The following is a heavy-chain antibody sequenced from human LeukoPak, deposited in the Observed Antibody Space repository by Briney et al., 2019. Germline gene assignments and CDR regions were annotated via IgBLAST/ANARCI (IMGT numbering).Heavy chain of an antibody. CDR1: GFTFDDYA. CDR2: ISWNSGSI. J-gene: IGHJ4*02. V-gene: IGHV3-9*01. CDR3: TTAKNDH. Sequence: PGGSLRLSCAASGFTFDDYAMHWVRQAPGKGLEWVSGISWNSGSIGYADSVKGRFTISRDNAKNSLYLQMSSLRAEDTAVYYCTTAKNDHWGQGTLVTVSS. D-gene: IGHD1-1*01.